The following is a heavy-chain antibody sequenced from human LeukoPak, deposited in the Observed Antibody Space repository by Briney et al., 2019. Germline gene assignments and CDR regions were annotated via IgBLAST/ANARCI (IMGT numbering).Heavy chain of an antibody. CDR3: ARGSEYDYVWGSYGPHFDY. J-gene: IGHJ4*02. D-gene: IGHD3-16*01. CDR1: GYTFSSYW. V-gene: IGHV3-7*01. CDR2: IKQDGSEK. Sequence: SCKASGYTFSSYWMSWVRQAPGKGLEWVANIKQDGSEKYYVDSVKGRFTISRDNAKNSLYLQMNSLRAEDTAVYYCARGSEYDYVWGSYGPHFDYWGQGTLVTVSS.